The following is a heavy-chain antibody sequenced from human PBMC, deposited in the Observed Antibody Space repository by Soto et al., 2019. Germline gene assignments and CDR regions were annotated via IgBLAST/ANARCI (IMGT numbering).Heavy chain of an antibody. Sequence: QVQLVQSGAEVKKPGASVKVSCKASGYTFTSYGIIWVRQAPGQGLEWMGWISAYNGNTNYAQKLQGRVTMTTDTSKSTAYMELRSLRSDETAVYYCEREMVAYGWTTVTTGVDYWGQGTLVTVSS. CDR2: ISAYNGNT. D-gene: IGHD4-4*01. CDR3: EREMVAYGWTTVTTGVDY. CDR1: GYTFTSYG. V-gene: IGHV1-18*01. J-gene: IGHJ4*02.